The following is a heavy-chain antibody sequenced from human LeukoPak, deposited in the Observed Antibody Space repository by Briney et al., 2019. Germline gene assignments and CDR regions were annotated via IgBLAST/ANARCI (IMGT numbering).Heavy chain of an antibody. V-gene: IGHV4-59*08. CDR1: GGSISSYY. CDR2: IYYGGST. J-gene: IGHJ6*02. CDR3: ARHPPYYYYGMDV. Sequence: SETLSLTCTVSGGSISSYYWSWIRQPPGKGLEWIGYIYYGGSTNYNPSLKSRVTISVDTSKNQFSLKLSSVTAADTAVYYCARHPPYYYYGMDVWGQGTTVTVSS.